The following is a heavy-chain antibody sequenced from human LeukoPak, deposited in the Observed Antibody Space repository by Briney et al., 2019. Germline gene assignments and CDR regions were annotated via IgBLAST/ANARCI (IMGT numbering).Heavy chain of an antibody. V-gene: IGHV3-48*02. CDR3: ASYYDYVWGSYRYFDY. J-gene: IGHJ4*02. Sequence: QSGGSLRLSCAASGFTFSSYSMNWVRQAPGKGLEWVSYISSSSTIYYADSVKGRFTISRDNAKNSLYLQMNSLRDEDTAVYYCASYYDYVWGSYRYFDYWGQGTLVTVSS. D-gene: IGHD3-16*02. CDR2: ISSSSTI. CDR1: GFTFSSYS.